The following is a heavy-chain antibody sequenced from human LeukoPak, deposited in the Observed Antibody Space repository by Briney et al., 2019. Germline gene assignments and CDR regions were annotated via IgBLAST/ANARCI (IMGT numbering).Heavy chain of an antibody. D-gene: IGHD2-15*01. CDR3: AKVMPPGRIRFYSYYMDV. J-gene: IGHJ6*03. Sequence: GGSLRLSCAASGFTFSDYGMHWVRQAPGKGLEWVAFIRIDGTNKNYADSVKCRFTISRDKSKNTLSLQMNGLRVEDTAVYYCAKVMPPGRIRFYSYYMDVWGKGTTVTVS. V-gene: IGHV3-30*02. CDR2: IRIDGTNK. CDR1: GFTFSDYG.